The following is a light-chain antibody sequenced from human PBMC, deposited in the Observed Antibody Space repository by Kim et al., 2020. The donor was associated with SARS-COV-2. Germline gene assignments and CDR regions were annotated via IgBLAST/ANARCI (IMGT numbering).Light chain of an antibody. V-gene: IGLV2-14*01. CDR1: SSDVGAYNF. Sequence: QSALTQPASVSGSPGQSITISCIGSSSDVGAYNFVSWYQQSPGKAPKLIIYDVTKRPSGISNRFSGSKSGNTASLTISGLQAEDEIDYYCSSYTTRRTYVFGTGTKVTVL. J-gene: IGLJ1*01. CDR2: DVT. CDR3: SSYTTRRTYV.